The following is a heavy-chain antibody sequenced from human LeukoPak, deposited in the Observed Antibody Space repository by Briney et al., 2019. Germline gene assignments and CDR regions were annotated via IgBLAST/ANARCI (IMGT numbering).Heavy chain of an antibody. V-gene: IGHV1-69*02. Sequence: SVKVSCKASGGTFSSYTISWVRQAPGQGLEWMGRIIPILGIANYAQKFQGKVTITADKSTSTAYMELSSLRSEDTAVYYCAGGGSSGYPQDYWGQGTLVTVSS. CDR2: IIPILGIA. CDR1: GGTFSSYT. J-gene: IGHJ4*02. D-gene: IGHD3-22*01. CDR3: AGGGSSGYPQDY.